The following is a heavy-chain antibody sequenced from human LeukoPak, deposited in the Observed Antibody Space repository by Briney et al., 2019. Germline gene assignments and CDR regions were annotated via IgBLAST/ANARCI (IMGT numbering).Heavy chain of an antibody. CDR2: ISGSGGST. J-gene: IGHJ4*02. D-gene: IGHD2-2*01. V-gene: IGHV3-23*01. CDR1: GFTFSSYA. CDR3: AKDPRYCRSTSCYLV. Sequence: GGSLRLSCAASGFTFSSYAMSWVRQAPGKGLEWVSAISGSGGSTYYADSVKGRFTISRDNSKNTLYLQMNSLRAEDTAVYYCAKDPRYCRSTSCYLVWGQGTLVTVSS.